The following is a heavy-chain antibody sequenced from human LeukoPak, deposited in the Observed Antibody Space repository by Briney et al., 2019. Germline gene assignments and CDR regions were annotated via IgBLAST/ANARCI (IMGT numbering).Heavy chain of an antibody. J-gene: IGHJ5*02. V-gene: IGHV1-8*03. CDR3: ARGPVLRYFDWLLFDP. Sequence: ASVKVSCKASGYTFTSYDINWVRQATGQGLEWMGWMNPNSGNTGYAQKFQGRVTITRNTSISTAYMELSSLRSEDTAVYYCARGPVLRYFDWLLFDPWGQGTLVTASS. D-gene: IGHD3-9*01. CDR2: MNPNSGNT. CDR1: GYTFTSYD.